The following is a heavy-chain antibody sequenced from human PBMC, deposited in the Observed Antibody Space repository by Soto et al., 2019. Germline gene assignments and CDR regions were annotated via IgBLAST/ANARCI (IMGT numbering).Heavy chain of an antibody. CDR2: VYNSGST. V-gene: IGHV4-59*01. Sequence: PSETLSHTCTVSGGSISSNYWTGIRQPPGKGLEWIGYVYNSGSTNYNPSLKSRVTISEDTSKSQFSMKVNSMTAADTAVYYCARYSREAVAGYTIDNWGQGILVTVS. CDR1: GGSISSNY. CDR3: ARYSREAVAGYTIDN. D-gene: IGHD6-13*01. J-gene: IGHJ4*02.